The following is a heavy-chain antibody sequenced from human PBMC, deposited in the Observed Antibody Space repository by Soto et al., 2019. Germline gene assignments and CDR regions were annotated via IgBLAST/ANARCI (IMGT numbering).Heavy chain of an antibody. V-gene: IGHV1-69*13. J-gene: IGHJ5*02. Sequence: GASVKVSCKASGGTFSSYAISWVRQAPGQGLEWMGGIIPIFGTANYAQKFQGRVTITADESTSTAYMELSSLRSEDTAVYYCARPRGYSYGYPNWFDPWGQGTLVTVSS. D-gene: IGHD5-18*01. CDR1: GGTFSSYA. CDR3: ARPRGYSYGYPNWFDP. CDR2: IIPIFGTA.